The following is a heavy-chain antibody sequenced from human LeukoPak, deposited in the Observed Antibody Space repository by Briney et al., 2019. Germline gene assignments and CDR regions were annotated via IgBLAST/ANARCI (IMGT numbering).Heavy chain of an antibody. V-gene: IGHV1-8*01. CDR1: GYTFTSYD. Sequence: GASLKVSCEASGYTFTSYDINWVRQATGQGLEWMGWMNPNSGNTGYAQKFQGRVTMTGNTSISTAYMELSSLRSGDTAVYYCARGRFDYDSSGYYYGDAFDIWGQGTMVTVSS. CDR2: MNPNSGNT. CDR3: ARGRFDYDSSGYYYGDAFDI. D-gene: IGHD3-22*01. J-gene: IGHJ3*02.